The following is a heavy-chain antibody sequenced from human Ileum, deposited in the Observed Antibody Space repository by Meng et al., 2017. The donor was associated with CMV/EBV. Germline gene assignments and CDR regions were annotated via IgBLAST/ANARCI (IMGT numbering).Heavy chain of an antibody. CDR2: INPKSGAT. J-gene: IGHJ4*02. CDR1: GYTFTGSY. D-gene: IGHD1/OR15-1a*01. V-gene: IGHV1-2*02. Sequence: ASVQVSCKTSGYTFTGSYMYGVGQAAGQGREWMGWINPKSGATNYSQKLQGRVTMTRDTSISTAYMELSGLRSDDTAVYYCVRDLRDEHFWGQGTLVTVSS. CDR3: VRDLRDEHF.